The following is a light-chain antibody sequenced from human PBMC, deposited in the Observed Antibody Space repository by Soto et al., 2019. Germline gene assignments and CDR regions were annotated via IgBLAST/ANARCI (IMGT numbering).Light chain of an antibody. CDR3: QQYNSYLYT. CDR1: QSIGSW. J-gene: IGKJ2*01. V-gene: IGKV1-5*01. CDR2: DAS. Sequence: DIQMTQSPSTLSASVGDRVTIPCRASQSIGSWLAWYQQKPGKAPKLLIYDASSLESGVPSRFSGSGSGTEFTLTISSLQPDDFATYYCQQYNSYLYTFGQGTKVDIK.